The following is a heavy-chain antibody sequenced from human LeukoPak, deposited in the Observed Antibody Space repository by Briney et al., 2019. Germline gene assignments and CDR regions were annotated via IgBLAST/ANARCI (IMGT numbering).Heavy chain of an antibody. D-gene: IGHD3-22*01. V-gene: IGHV3-30-3*01. J-gene: IGHJ4*02. CDR1: GLTFSTRV. CDR3: ARENYYDRTDY. CDR2: LSHVESHNK. Sequence: HPGGSLRLSCGASGLTFSTRVMHWVRQAPGEGLEWVALLSHVESHNKQYADSVKGRFTISRDNAKNSLYLQMNSLRAEDTAVYYCARENYYDRTDYWGQGTLVTVSS.